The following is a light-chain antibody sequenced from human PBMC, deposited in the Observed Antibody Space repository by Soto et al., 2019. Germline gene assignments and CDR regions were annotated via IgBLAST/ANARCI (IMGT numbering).Light chain of an antibody. V-gene: IGKV3-20*01. CDR1: QRVSSSY. J-gene: IGKJ2*01. CDR3: QQYGSSPLT. Sequence: DIVLTQSPGTLSLSPGERATLSCRASQRVSSSYLAWYQQKPGQSPRLLIYDASNRATGIPDRFSGSGSGTDFTLTIGRLEPEDFAVYYCQQYGSSPLTFGQGTKLEIK. CDR2: DAS.